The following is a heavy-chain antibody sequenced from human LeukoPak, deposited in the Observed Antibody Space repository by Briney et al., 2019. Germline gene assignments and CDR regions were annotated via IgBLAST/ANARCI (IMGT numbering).Heavy chain of an antibody. CDR1: GFTFSSYS. J-gene: IGHJ5*02. D-gene: IGHD3-16*01. CDR2: ISSSSSYI. CDR3: ARLLGEATIYDL. V-gene: IGHV3-21*01. Sequence: GGSLRLSCAASGFTFSSYSMNWVRQAPGKGLEWVSSISSSSSYIYYADSVKGRFTISRDNAKNSLSLQMNSLRAEDTAMYYCARLLGEATIYDLWGQGTLVTVSS.